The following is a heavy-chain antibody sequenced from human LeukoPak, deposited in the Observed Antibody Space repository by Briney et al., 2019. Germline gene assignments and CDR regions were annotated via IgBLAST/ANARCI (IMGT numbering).Heavy chain of an antibody. V-gene: IGHV4-59*08. J-gene: IGHJ4*02. D-gene: IGHD6-19*01. CDR3: ARLDYSSGWFPY. CDR2: IYYSGST. CDR1: GGSISSYY. Sequence: PSETLSLTCGVSGGSISSYYWSWVRQPPGKGLEWIGYIYYSGSTNYNPSLKSRVTLSVDTSKNQFSLRLSSVTAADTAVYYCARLDYSSGWFPYWGQGTLVTVSS.